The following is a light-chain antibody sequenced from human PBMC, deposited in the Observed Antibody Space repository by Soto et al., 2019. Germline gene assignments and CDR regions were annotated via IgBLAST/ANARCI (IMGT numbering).Light chain of an antibody. CDR3: QHYYSPPWT. CDR2: WAS. Sequence: DIVMTQSPDSLAVSLGERATINCKSSQSVLYSSNNKNYLAWYQQKPGQPPKLLIHWASTRESGVPDRLSGSGSGTDFTLTISSRQAEDVAVYYCQHYYSPPWTFGQGTKVEIK. J-gene: IGKJ1*01. V-gene: IGKV4-1*01. CDR1: QSVLYSSNNKNY.